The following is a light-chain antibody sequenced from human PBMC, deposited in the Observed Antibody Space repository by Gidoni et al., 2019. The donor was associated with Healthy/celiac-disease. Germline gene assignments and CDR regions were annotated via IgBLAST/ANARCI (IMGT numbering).Light chain of an antibody. V-gene: IGKV1-8*01. CDR3: QQYYSYPLT. CDR2: AAS. Sequence: AIRMPHSPSALSASTGDRATITCRARQGINSYLAWYQHKPGKAPKLRIYAASTLQSGVPSRFCGSGSGTDFTLTISCLQSEDFATYYCQQYYSYPLTVGGGTKVEIK. CDR1: QGINSY. J-gene: IGKJ4*01.